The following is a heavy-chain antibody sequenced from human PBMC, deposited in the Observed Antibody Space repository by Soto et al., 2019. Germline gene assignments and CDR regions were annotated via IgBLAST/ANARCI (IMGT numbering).Heavy chain of an antibody. Sequence: QVQLVESGGGVVQPGRSLRLSCAASGFTFSGYAMHWVRQAPGKGLEWVAFISYDANNTYYADSVKGRFTISRDNPKNTLYLHMNSPGAEATAVFYCARGWARMWVCGDYWGQGTLVTVSS. D-gene: IGHD2-21*01. CDR1: GFTFSGYA. J-gene: IGHJ4*02. CDR2: ISYDANNT. CDR3: ARGWARMWVCGDY. V-gene: IGHV3-30-3*01.